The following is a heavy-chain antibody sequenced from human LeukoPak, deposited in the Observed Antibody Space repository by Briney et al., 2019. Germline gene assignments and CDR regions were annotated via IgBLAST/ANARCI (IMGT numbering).Heavy chain of an antibody. V-gene: IGHV3-23*01. CDR2: ISSSSSSI. CDR1: GFTFSSYA. CDR3: AKVGRPW. J-gene: IGHJ4*02. Sequence: GGSLRLSCAASGFTFSSYAMSWVRQAPGKGLEWVSSISSSSSSIYYADSVKGRFTISRDNSKNTLYLQMNSLRAEDTAVYYCAKVGRPWWGQGTLVTVSS.